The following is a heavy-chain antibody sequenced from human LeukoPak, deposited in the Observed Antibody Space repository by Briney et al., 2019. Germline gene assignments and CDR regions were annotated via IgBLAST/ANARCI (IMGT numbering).Heavy chain of an antibody. CDR3: TTDLDYDFHWYFDL. Sequence: GGSLRLSCAASGFTFSSYAMSWVRQAPGKGLEWVSAISGSGGSTYYADSVKGRFTISRDNSKNTLYLQMNSLRAEDTAVYYCTTDLDYDFHWYFDLWGRGTLVTVSS. V-gene: IGHV3-23*01. J-gene: IGHJ2*01. CDR1: GFTFSSYA. D-gene: IGHD3-3*01. CDR2: ISGSGGST.